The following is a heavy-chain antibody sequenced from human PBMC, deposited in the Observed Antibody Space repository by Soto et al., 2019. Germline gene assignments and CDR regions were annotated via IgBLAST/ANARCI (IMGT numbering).Heavy chain of an antibody. CDR3: ARGITIFGVVPG. D-gene: IGHD3-3*01. V-gene: IGHV1-3*01. CDR2: INAGNGNT. Sequence: ASVKVSCKASGYTFTSYAMLWVRQAPGQRLEWMGWINAGNGNTKYSQEFQGRVTITRGTSASTAYMELSSLRSEDTAVYYCARGITIFGVVPGWGQGTLVTVSS. J-gene: IGHJ4*02. CDR1: GYTFTSYA.